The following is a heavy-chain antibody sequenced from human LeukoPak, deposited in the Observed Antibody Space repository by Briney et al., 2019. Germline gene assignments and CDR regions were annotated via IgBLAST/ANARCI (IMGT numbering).Heavy chain of an antibody. CDR2: ISYDGSNK. D-gene: IGHD6-6*01. V-gene: IGHV3-30*18. J-gene: IGHJ3*02. CDR1: GFTFSSYG. CDR3: AKEDSKYSSYAFDI. Sequence: PGGSLRLSCAASGFTFSSYGMHWVRQAPGKGLEWVAVISYDGSNKYYADSVKGRFTISRDNSKNTLYLQMNSLRAEDTAVYSCAKEDSKYSSYAFDIWGQGTMVTVSS.